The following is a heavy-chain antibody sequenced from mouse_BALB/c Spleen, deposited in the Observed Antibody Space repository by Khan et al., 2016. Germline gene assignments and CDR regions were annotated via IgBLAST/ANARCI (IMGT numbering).Heavy chain of an antibody. CDR3: ASYYGSNAMDY. J-gene: IGHJ4*01. Sequence: QMQLEESGAELAKPGASVKMSCKASGYTFTSYWMHWVKQRPGQGLEWIGYINPSTGYTEYNQKFKDKATLTADKSSSTAYMQLSSLTSEDSAVYYCASYYGSNAMDYWGQGTSVTVSS. D-gene: IGHD1-1*01. CDR2: INPSTGYT. CDR1: GYTFTSYW. V-gene: IGHV1-7*01.